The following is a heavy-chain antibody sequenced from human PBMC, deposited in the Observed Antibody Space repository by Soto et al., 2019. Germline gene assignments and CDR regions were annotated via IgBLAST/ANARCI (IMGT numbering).Heavy chain of an antibody. Sequence: PGGSLRLSCAASGFTFSSYDMNWVRQAPGKGLEWVSYISSSGSTIYYADSVKGRFTISRDNAKNSLYLQMNSLRAEDTDDYYCERVEQQLYYVWGQGTTVTVSS. CDR2: ISSSGSTI. CDR1: GFTFSSYD. CDR3: ERVEQQLYYV. D-gene: IGHD6-13*01. V-gene: IGHV3-48*03. J-gene: IGHJ6*02.